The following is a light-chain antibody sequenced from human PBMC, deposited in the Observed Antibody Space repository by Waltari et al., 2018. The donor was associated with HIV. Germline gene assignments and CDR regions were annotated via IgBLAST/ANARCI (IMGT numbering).Light chain of an antibody. CDR1: AIPTKY. V-gene: IGLV3-25*03. Sequence: SYELTKPPSVSVSPGHTARITCSGDAIPTKYAYLYQQKPGQAPVLVIYKDNERPSGIPERFSDSSSGTTVTLTNSGVQAEDEADYYCQSADSTTTDSWVFGGGTKLTVL. J-gene: IGLJ3*02. CDR2: KDN. CDR3: QSADSTTTDSWV.